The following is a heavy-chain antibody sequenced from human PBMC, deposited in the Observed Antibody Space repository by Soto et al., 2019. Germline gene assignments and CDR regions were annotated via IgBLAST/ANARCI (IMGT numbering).Heavy chain of an antibody. CDR2: IKQDGSEK. CDR1: GFTFSSYW. V-gene: IGHV3-7*03. D-gene: IGHD4-17*01. CDR3: ARVGTYDYGDYFDH. J-gene: IGHJ4*02. Sequence: EVQLVESGGGLVQPGGSLRLSCAASGFTFSSYWMSWVRQAPGKGLEWVANIKQDGSEKYYVDSVKGRFTISRDNAKNSLYLQMNSLRAEDTAVYYCARVGTYDYGDYFDHWGQGTLVTVSS.